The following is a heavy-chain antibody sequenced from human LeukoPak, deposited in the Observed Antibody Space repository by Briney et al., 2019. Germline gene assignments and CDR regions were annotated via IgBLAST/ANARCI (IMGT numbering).Heavy chain of an antibody. V-gene: IGHV3-21*01. CDR1: GFTFSSYS. CDR2: ISSSSSYI. Sequence: PGGSLRLSCAASGFTFSSYSMNWVRQAPGKGLEWVSSISSSSSYIYYADSVKGRFTISRDNAKNSLYLQMNSLRAEDTAVYYCARDGTPEQWELPVAFDIWGQGTMVTVSS. D-gene: IGHD1-26*01. J-gene: IGHJ3*02. CDR3: ARDGTPEQWELPVAFDI.